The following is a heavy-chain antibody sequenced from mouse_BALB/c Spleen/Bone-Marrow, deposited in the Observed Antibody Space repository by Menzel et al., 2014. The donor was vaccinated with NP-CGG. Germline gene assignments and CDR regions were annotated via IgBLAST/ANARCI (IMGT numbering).Heavy chain of an antibody. CDR2: ISSGGSYA. CDR3: AREGLRRRAAMDY. V-gene: IGHV5-9-4*01. J-gene: IGHJ4*01. Sequence: EVQRVESGGGLVKPGGSLKLSCAASGFTFSSYAMSWVRQSPEKRLEWVAEISSGGSYAYYPDTVTGRFTISRDNAKNTLYLEKSSLRSEDTAMYYCAREGLRRRAAMDYWGQGTSVTVSS. D-gene: IGHD2-4*01. CDR1: GFTFSSYA.